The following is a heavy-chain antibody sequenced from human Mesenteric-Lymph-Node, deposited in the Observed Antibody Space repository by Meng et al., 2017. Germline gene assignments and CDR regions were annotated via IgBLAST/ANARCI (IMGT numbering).Heavy chain of an antibody. CDR1: GDSVSSNTAA. CDR3: ARTVAGTSVFDY. CDR2: TYYRSKWSN. Sequence: SCAISGDSVSSNTAAWNWIRQSPSRGLEWLGRTYYRSKWSNDYAVSVKSRITINPDTSKNQFSLQLNSVTPEDTAVYYCARTVAGTSVFDYWGQGTLVTVSS. V-gene: IGHV6-1*01. D-gene: IGHD6-19*01. J-gene: IGHJ4*02.